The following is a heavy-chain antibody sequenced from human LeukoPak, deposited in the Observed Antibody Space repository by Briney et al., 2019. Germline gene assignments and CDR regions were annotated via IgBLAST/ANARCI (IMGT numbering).Heavy chain of an antibody. D-gene: IGHD3-22*01. CDR3: ARDLRSEDYDSGGYYYGAFDI. J-gene: IGHJ3*02. CDR1: GGSISSYY. V-gene: IGHV4-59*01. Sequence: SETLSLTCTVSGGSISSYYWSWIRQPPGKGLEWIGYIYYSGSTNYNPSLKSRVTISVDTSKNQFSLKLSSVTAADTAVYYCARDLRSEDYDSGGYYYGAFDIWGQGTMVTVSS. CDR2: IYYSGST.